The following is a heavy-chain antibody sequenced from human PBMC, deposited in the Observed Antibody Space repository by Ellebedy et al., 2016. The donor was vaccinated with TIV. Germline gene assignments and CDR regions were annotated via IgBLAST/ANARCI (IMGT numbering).Heavy chain of an antibody. V-gene: IGHV4-34*01. Sequence: SETLSLTCSLYDGSFSGYYWSWVRQSPGKGLEWIGEVSHGGTTNYNPSLMRRVTMSVDTSKNHFSLKLSSVTAADTAVYYCARGPTNHYDSSGYSGPFDYWGQGTLVTVSS. D-gene: IGHD3-22*01. CDR2: VSHGGTT. CDR1: DGSFSGYY. J-gene: IGHJ4*02. CDR3: ARGPTNHYDSSGYSGPFDY.